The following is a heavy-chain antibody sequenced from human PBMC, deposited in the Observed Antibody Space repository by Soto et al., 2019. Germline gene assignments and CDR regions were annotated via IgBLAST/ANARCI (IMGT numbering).Heavy chain of an antibody. J-gene: IGHJ3*02. CDR1: GYTFTRYG. CDR3: ARVRRNYYDSSGYYHDAFDI. D-gene: IGHD3-22*01. V-gene: IGHV1-18*01. Sequence: ASVKVSCKASGYTFTRYGISWVRQAPGQGLEWMGWISGYNGDTNYAQEFQDRVSMTIDTSTGTAYMELRSLTSDDTAIYYCARVRRNYYDSSGYYHDAFDIWGQGTMVTVSS. CDR2: ISGYNGDT.